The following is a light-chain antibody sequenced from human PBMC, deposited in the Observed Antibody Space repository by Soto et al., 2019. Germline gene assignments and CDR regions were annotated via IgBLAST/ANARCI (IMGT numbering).Light chain of an antibody. CDR2: EVN. V-gene: IGLV2-8*01. CDR1: SRDVGGYNY. Sequence: PRGLPLLLSSPATSRDVGGYNYVSWYQQHPGKAPTLMIYEVNKRPSGVPDRFSGSKSGNTASLTVSGFQAEHEAAYYCKAYEGSNFYVFGTGTKVTV. J-gene: IGLJ1*01. CDR3: KAYEGSNFYV.